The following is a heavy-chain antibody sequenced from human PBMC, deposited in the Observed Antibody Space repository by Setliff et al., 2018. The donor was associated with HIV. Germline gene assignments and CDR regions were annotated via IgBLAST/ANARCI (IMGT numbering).Heavy chain of an antibody. J-gene: IGHJ4*02. CDR1: GFTFSSYG. CDR2: IRNDGSNE. D-gene: IGHD6-19*01. CDR3: AKTSGWTTIDY. V-gene: IGHV3-30*02. Sequence: GGSLRFSCAASGFTFSSYGMHWVRQVPGKGLEWVAFIRNDGSNEYYIDSVKGRFTISRDDSKNTVYLQMNSLTAEDTAVYYCAKTSGWTTIDYWGQGTLVTVSS.